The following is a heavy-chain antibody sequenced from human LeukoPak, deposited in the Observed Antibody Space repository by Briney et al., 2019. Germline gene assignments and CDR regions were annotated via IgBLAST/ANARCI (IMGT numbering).Heavy chain of an antibody. V-gene: IGHV1-69*05. Sequence: SVKVSCKASGGTFSSYAISWVRQAPGQRLEWMGGIIPIFGTANYAQKFQGRVTITTDESTSTAYMELSSLRSEDTAVYYCATSRGGMSSGPRLVFDYWGQGTLVTVSS. D-gene: IGHD3-22*01. J-gene: IGHJ4*02. CDR1: GGTFSSYA. CDR2: IIPIFGTA. CDR3: ATSRGGMSSGPRLVFDY.